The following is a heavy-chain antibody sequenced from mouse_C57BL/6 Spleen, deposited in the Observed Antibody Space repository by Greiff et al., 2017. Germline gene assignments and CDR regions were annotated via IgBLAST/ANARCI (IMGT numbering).Heavy chain of an antibody. CDR3: VLGTITTVVRYFDY. D-gene: IGHD1-1*01. J-gene: IGHJ2*01. Sequence: VQLQQPGAELVRPGSSVKLSCKASGYTFTSYWMHWVKQRPIQGLEWIGNIDPSDSETHYNQKFKDKATLTVDKSSSTAYMQLSSLTSEDSAVYYCVLGTITTVVRYFDYWGQGTTLTVSS. CDR2: IDPSDSET. V-gene: IGHV1-52*01. CDR1: GYTFTSYW.